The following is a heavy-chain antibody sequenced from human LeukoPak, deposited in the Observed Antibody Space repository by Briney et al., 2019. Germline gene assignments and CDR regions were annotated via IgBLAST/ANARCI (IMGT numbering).Heavy chain of an antibody. D-gene: IGHD6-6*01. CDR1: GDSISSYY. CDR2: IYTSGGT. CDR3: ARLTRLSTSPDRYYLDY. J-gene: IGHJ4*02. V-gene: IGHV4-4*09. Sequence: SETLSLTCTVSGDSISSYYWSWIRQPPGKGLEWIGYIYTSGGTNYIPSLKGRVTISIYTSKNQFSLKLSSVTAADSAVYYCARLTRLSTSPDRYYLDYWGQGTLVTVSS.